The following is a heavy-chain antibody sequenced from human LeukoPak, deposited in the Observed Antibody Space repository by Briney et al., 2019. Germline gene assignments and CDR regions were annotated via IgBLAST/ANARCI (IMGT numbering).Heavy chain of an antibody. Sequence: GASVKVSCKASGYTFTNHYISWVRQAPGKGLEWMGRISAYNGNRNYAQKMQGRVTMTTDTSTTTAHMELRSLRSGDTAVYYCARDLGAAGWTSSGWFRTPDYWGQGTLVTVSS. V-gene: IGHV1-18*01. J-gene: IGHJ4*02. CDR2: ISAYNGNR. CDR3: ARDLGAAGWTSSGWFRTPDY. CDR1: GYTFTNHY. D-gene: IGHD6-19*01.